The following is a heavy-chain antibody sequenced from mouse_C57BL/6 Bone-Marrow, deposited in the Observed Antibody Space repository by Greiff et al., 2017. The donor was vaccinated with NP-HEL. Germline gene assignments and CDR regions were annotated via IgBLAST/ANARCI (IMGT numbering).Heavy chain of an antibody. CDR2: IDPETGGT. CDR1: GYTFTDYE. CDR3: TRWWYSWFAY. V-gene: IGHV1-15*01. D-gene: IGHD1-1*02. J-gene: IGHJ3*01. Sequence: QVQLQQSGAELVRPGASVTLSCKASGYTFTDYEMHWVKQTPVHGLEWIGAIDPETGGTAYNQKFKGKAILTADKSSSTAYMELRSLTSEDSAVYYCTRWWYSWFAYWGQGTLVTVSA.